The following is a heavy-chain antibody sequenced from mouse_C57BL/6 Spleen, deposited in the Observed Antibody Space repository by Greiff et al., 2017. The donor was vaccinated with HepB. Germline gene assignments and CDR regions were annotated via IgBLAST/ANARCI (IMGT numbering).Heavy chain of an antibody. CDR1: GYTFTSYW. V-gene: IGHV1-50*01. Sequence: QVQLQQPGAELVKPGASVKLSCKASGYTFTSYWMQWVKQRPGQGLEWIGEIDPSDSYTNYNQKFKGKATLTVDTSSSTAYMQLSSLTSEDSAVYYWARGLGNWDFGGWGTVTTVTVAS. J-gene: IGHJ1*03. CDR2: IDPSDSYT. D-gene: IGHD3-3*01. CDR3: ARGLGNWDFGG.